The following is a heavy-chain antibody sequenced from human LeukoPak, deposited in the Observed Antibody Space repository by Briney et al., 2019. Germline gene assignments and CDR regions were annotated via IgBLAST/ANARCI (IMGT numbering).Heavy chain of an antibody. Sequence: ASVKVSCRASGYAFSGYYIHWVRQAPGLGLEWVGWIRPSSGATNSAQKFQGRVIMTRDTSISTAYMELSRLRSDDTAVYYCARDRRIVGATRWWDYWGQGTLVTVSS. V-gene: IGHV1-2*02. CDR1: GYAFSGYY. J-gene: IGHJ4*02. D-gene: IGHD1-26*01. CDR3: ARDRRIVGATRWWDY. CDR2: IRPSSGAT.